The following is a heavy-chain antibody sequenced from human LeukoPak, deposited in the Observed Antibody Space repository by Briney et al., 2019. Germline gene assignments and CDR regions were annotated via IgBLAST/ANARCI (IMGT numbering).Heavy chain of an antibody. Sequence: GGSLRLSCAASGFPFSSYWMTWVRQAPGKGLEWISYITSSSSTIYYADSVKGRFTISRDNAKNSLYLQMNSLRAEDTAVYYCAKEGVPDYFGSGTFYLPYWGQGTLVTVSS. D-gene: IGHD3-10*01. J-gene: IGHJ4*02. CDR3: AKEGVPDYFGSGTFYLPY. CDR1: GFPFSSYW. V-gene: IGHV3-48*01. CDR2: ITSSSSTI.